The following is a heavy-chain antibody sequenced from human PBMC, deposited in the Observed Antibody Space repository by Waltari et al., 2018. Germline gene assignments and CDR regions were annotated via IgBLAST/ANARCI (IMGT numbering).Heavy chain of an antibody. CDR1: GITFSRYW. Sequence: EVQLVESGGGLVQPGGSLRLSCAASGITFSRYWMHWVRQAPGKGLVWVSRINSDGRSTSYADCVKGRFTISRDNAKNTLYLQMNSLRAEDTAVYYCATCYYYDSSGNYYVSDYWGQGTLVTVSS. CDR2: INSDGRST. D-gene: IGHD3-22*01. V-gene: IGHV3-74*01. CDR3: ATCYYYDSSGNYYVSDY. J-gene: IGHJ4*02.